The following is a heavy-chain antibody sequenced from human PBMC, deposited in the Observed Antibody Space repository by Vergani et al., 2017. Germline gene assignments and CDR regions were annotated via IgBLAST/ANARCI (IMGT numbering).Heavy chain of an antibody. V-gene: IGHV3-48*01. D-gene: IGHD3-22*01. J-gene: IGHJ6*02. Sequence: EVQLVESGGGLVQPGGSLRLSCAASGFTFSSYSMNWVRQAPGKGLEWVSYISSSSSTIYYADSVKGRVTISRDNAKNSLYLQMNSLRAEDTAVYYCARDYYDSSGTFYYYYGMDVWGQ. CDR2: ISSSSSTI. CDR1: GFTFSSYS. CDR3: ARDYYDSSGTFYYYYGMDV.